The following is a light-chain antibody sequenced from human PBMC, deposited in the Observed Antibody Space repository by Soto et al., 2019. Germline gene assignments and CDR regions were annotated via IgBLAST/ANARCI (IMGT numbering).Light chain of an antibody. CDR2: DAS. CDR3: LQYHNLWA. V-gene: IGKV3-11*01. Sequence: EIVLTQSPATLSLSPGERATLSCRASQPIGTYLAWYQQKPGQAPRLLIYDASDRATGIPARFGGSGSGSDFTLTISSLEPEDFAVYSCLQYHNLWAFGQGTKVEI. J-gene: IGKJ1*01. CDR1: QPIGTY.